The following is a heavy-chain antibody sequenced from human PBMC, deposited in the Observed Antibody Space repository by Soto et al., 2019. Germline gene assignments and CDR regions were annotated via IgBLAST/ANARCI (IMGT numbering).Heavy chain of an antibody. J-gene: IGHJ5*02. CDR2: INPNSGAT. V-gene: IGHV1-2*02. Sequence: QVQLVQSVAEVKKPGASVKVSCKASGYTFTGYFMHWVRQAPGQGLEWMGWINPNSGATKYAQKFQGRVTLSRDTSIRTAYMELTGLRSDDTAVYYCARGGGTILAPLPWGQGTQVTVSS. CDR1: GYTFTGYF. CDR3: ARGGGTILAPLP. D-gene: IGHD3-3*01.